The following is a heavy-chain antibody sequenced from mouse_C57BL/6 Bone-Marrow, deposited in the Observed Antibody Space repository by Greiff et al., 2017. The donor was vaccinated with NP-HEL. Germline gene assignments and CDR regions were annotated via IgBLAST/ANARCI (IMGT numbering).Heavy chain of an antibody. D-gene: IGHD2-4*01. J-gene: IGHJ4*01. CDR1: GYTFTSYW. CDR2: IDPSDSYT. Sequence: QVQLKQPGAELVRPGTSVKLSCKASGYTFTSYWMHWVKQRPGQGLEWIGVIDPSDSYTNYNQKFKGKATLTVDTSSSTAYMQLSSLTSEDSAVYYCARRDYDWNYAMDYWGQGTSVTVSS. CDR3: ARRDYDWNYAMDY. V-gene: IGHV1-59*01.